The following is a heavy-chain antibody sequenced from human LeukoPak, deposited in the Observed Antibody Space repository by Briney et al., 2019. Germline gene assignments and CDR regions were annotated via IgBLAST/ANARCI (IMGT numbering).Heavy chain of an antibody. CDR1: RYTFTGYY. D-gene: IGHD3-10*01. CDR3: ASLFTMVRELKDY. V-gene: IGHV1-2*06. Sequence: ASVQVSCKASRYTFTGYYMHWVRQAPGQGLEWMGRINPNSGGTNYAQKFQGRVTMTRDTSISTAYMELSRLRSDDTAVYYCASLFTMVRELKDYWGQGTLVTVSS. CDR2: INPNSGGT. J-gene: IGHJ4*02.